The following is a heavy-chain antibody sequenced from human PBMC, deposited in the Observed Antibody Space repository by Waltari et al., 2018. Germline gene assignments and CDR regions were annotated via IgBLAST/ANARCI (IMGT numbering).Heavy chain of an antibody. CDR1: GGTFSSYA. V-gene: IGHV1-69*12. CDR3: ARASLGYYDSSGYYLFNY. Sequence: QVQLVQSGAEVKKPGSSVKVSCKASGGTFSSYAISWVRQAPGQGLEWMGGIIPIFGTANYAQKFQGRVTITADESTSTAYMELSSLRSEDTAVYYCARASLGYYDSSGYYLFNYWGQGTLVTVSS. D-gene: IGHD3-22*01. J-gene: IGHJ4*02. CDR2: IIPIFGTA.